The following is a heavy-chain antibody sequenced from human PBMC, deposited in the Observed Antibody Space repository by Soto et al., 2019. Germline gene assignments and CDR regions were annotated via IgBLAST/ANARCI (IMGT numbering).Heavy chain of an antibody. V-gene: IGHV1-24*01. CDR2: FDPEDGET. J-gene: IGHJ6*02. CDR1: GYTLTELS. CDR3: ATVRVGATLYYHYGMDV. D-gene: IGHD1-26*01. Sequence: ASLKVSCKVSGYTLTELSMHWVRQAPGKGLEWMGGFDPEDGETIYAQKFQGRVTMTEDTSTDTAYMELSSLRSEDTAVYYCATVRVGATLYYHYGMDVWGQGTTVTVSS.